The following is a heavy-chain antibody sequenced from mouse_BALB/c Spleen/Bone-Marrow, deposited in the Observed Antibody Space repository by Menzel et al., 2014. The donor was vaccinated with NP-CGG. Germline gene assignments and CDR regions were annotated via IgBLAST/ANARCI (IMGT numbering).Heavy chain of an antibody. CDR3: ARPLYYYGSSPFYAMDY. J-gene: IGHJ4*01. V-gene: IGHV5-12-1*01. CDR1: GFAFSSYD. Sequence: DVQLVESGGGLVKPGGSLKLSCAASGFAFSSYDMSWVRQTPEKRLEWVAYISSGGGSTYYPDTVKGRFTISRDNAKNTLYLQMSSLKSEDTAMYYCARPLYYYGSSPFYAMDYWGQGTSVPVSS. CDR2: ISSGGGST. D-gene: IGHD1-1*01.